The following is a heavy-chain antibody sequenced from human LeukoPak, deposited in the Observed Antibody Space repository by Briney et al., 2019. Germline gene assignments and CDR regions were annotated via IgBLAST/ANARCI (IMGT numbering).Heavy chain of an antibody. J-gene: IGHJ6*02. CDR2: ISGDGGST. V-gene: IGHV3-43*02. D-gene: IGHD3-22*01. CDR1: GFTFDDYA. CDR3: AKDIGSYDSSGYYTFWRGGGYYYYGMDV. Sequence: GSLRLSCAASGFTFDDYAMHWVRQAPGKGLEWVSLISGDGGSTYYADSVKGRFTISRDNSKNSLYLQMNSLRTEDTALYYCAKDIGSYDSSGYYTFWRGGGYYYYGMDVWGQGTTVTVSS.